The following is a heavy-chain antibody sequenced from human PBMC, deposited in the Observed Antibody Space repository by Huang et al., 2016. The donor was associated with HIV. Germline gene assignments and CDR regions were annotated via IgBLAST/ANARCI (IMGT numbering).Heavy chain of an antibody. Sequence: EVQLVESGGGVVHPGGSLRLSCAASGFTFTNNYMTWVRQAPGKGLEWLANIKQDGSERYYVDSGKGRFTISRDNAKNSVYLQMNSLRADDTAIYYCARGKAMDVWGRGTTVIVSS. CDR1: GFTFTNNY. J-gene: IGHJ6*02. CDR2: IKQDGSER. V-gene: IGHV3-7*04. CDR3: ARGKAMDV.